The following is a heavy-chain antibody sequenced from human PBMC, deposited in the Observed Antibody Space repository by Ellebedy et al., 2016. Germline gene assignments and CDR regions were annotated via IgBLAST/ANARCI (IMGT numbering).Heavy chain of an antibody. D-gene: IGHD2/OR15-2a*01. CDR1: GFTFTSSA. Sequence: SVKVSCXASGFTFTSSAVQWVRQARGQRLEWIGWIVVGSGNTNYAQKFQERVTITRDMSTSTAYMELSSLRSEDTAVYYCAADPPENDYGDYWGQGTLVTVSS. V-gene: IGHV1-58*01. J-gene: IGHJ4*02. CDR2: IVVGSGNT. CDR3: AADPPENDYGDY.